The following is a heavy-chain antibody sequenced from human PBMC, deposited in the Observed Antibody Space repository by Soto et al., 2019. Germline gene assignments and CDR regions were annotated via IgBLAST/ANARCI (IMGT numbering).Heavy chain of an antibody. V-gene: IGHV3-23*01. J-gene: IGHJ6*02. D-gene: IGHD2-15*01. CDR1: GFSFNNYA. CDR3: ARGILRVSELLDGMDV. CDR2: ISGGGTGT. Sequence: GGSLRLSCAVTGFSFNNYAMNWVRQAPGKGLEWVSSISGGGTGTYSADAVKGRFTISSDKSRNTVYLQMNSLRAEDTAVYYCARGILRVSELLDGMDVWGQGTTVTVSS.